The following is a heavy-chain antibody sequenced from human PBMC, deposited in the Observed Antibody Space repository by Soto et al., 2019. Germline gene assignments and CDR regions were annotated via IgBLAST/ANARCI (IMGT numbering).Heavy chain of an antibody. J-gene: IGHJ4*02. V-gene: IGHV3-13*01. CDR1: RFTFSGFD. CDR2: IGTAGDT. CDR3: AKSQEIGTHFFDS. D-gene: IGHD6-13*01. Sequence: GGSLRLSCEASRFTFSGFDMHWVRQPTGKGLEWVSSIGTAGDTYYAVSVKGRFTISRDNAKNSLSLQMNSLRAGDMAVYFCAKSQEIGTHFFDSWGQGTQVTVSS.